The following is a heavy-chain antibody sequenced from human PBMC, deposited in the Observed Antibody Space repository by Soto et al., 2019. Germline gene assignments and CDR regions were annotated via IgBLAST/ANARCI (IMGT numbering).Heavy chain of an antibody. J-gene: IGHJ4*02. CDR3: ARYSGTYRDY. CDR1: GFTFSSYN. CDR2: ITSSSGYI. V-gene: IGHV3-21*01. D-gene: IGHD1-26*01. Sequence: EVQLVESGGGLVKPGGSLRLSCAASGFTFSSYNMNWVRQAPGQGLEWVSSITSSSGYIFYADSVKGRFTISRDNAKNSLYLQMNSLRVEDTAVYYCARYSGTYRDYCGQGTLVTVSS.